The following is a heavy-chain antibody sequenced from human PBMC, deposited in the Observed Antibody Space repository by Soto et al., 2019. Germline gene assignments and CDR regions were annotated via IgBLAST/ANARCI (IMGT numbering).Heavy chain of an antibody. CDR3: ASLEYSSSSWYYYYYGMDV. Sequence: GGSLRLSCAASGFTFSSYAMSWVRQAPGKGLEWVSAISGSGGSTYYADSVKGRFTISRDNPKNTLYLQMNSLRAEDTAVYYCASLEYSSSSWYYYYYGMDVWGQGTTVTVSS. J-gene: IGHJ6*02. D-gene: IGHD6-6*01. CDR2: ISGSGGST. CDR1: GFTFSSYA. V-gene: IGHV3-23*01.